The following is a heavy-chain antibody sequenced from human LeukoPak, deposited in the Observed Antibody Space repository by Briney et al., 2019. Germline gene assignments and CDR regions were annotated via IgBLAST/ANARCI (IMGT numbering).Heavy chain of an antibody. Sequence: PGGSLRLSCAASGFTFSSYAMSWVRQAPGKGLEWVSAISGSGGSTYYADSVKGRFTISRDNSKNTLYLQMNSLRAEDTAVYYCARDSYDFWSGYSIYGMDVWGQGTTVTVSS. CDR3: ARDSYDFWSGYSIYGMDV. D-gene: IGHD3-3*01. CDR1: GFTFSSYA. V-gene: IGHV3-23*01. CDR2: ISGSGGST. J-gene: IGHJ6*02.